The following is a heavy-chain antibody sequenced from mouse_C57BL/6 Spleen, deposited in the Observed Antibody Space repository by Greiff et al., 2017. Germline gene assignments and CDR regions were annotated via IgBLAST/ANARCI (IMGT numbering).Heavy chain of an antibody. CDR1: GYTFTSYG. V-gene: IGHV1-81*01. Sequence: VKLMESGAELARPGASVKLSCKASGYTFTSYGISWVKQRTGQGLEWIGEIYPRSGNTYYNEKFKGKATLTADKSSSTAYMELRSLTSEDSAVYFCARLRRDNYYAMDYWGQGTSVTVSS. CDR3: ARLRRDNYYAMDY. J-gene: IGHJ4*01. CDR2: IYPRSGNT. D-gene: IGHD2-12*01.